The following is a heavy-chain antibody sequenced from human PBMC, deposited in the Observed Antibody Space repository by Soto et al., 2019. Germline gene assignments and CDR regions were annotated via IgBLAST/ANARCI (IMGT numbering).Heavy chain of an antibody. CDR3: ARGIVVVPAAPSAGYNWFYP. Sequence: SETLSLTCTVSGGSISSGGYYWSWIRQHPGKGLEWIGYIYYSGSTYYNPSLKSRVTISVDTSKNQFSLKLSSVTAADTAVYYCARGIVVVPAAPSAGYNWFYPWGQGTLVTVSS. V-gene: IGHV4-31*02. CDR1: GGSISSGGYY. CDR2: IYYSGST. D-gene: IGHD2-2*01. J-gene: IGHJ5*02.